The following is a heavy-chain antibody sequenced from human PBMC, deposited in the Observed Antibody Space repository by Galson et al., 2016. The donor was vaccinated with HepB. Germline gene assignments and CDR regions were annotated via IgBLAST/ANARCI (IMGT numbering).Heavy chain of an antibody. CDR2: ISVYNSDT. V-gene: IGHV1-18*01. CDR1: GYTFNSYS. D-gene: IGHD1-26*01. Sequence: SVKVSCKASGYTFNSYSITWVRQAPGQGLEWMGWISVYNSDTNSAQKFQGRVTMTTDTSRSTVYMELSSLRSEDTAMYYCASGKGGGSYSFDYWGQGTLVTVSS. J-gene: IGHJ4*02. CDR3: ASGKGGGSYSFDY.